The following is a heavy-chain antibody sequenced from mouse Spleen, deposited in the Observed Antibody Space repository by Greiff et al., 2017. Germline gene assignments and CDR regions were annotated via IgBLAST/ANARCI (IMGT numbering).Heavy chain of an antibody. CDR1: GFTFSSYA. CDR2: ISSGGSYT. V-gene: IGHV5-9-3*01. Sequence: EVHLVESGGGLVKPGGSLKLSCAASGFTFSSYAMSWVRQTPEKRLEWVATISSGGSYTYYPDSVKGRFTISRDNAKNTLYLQMSSLRSEDTAMYYCARSGMYYFDYWGQGTTLTVSS. J-gene: IGHJ2*01. CDR3: ARSGMYYFDY. D-gene: IGHD1-1*02.